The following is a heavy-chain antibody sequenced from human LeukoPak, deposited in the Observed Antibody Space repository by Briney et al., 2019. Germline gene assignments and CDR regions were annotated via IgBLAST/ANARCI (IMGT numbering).Heavy chain of an antibody. CDR2: ISSSGSTI. CDR3: ARVRWFGELLV. J-gene: IGHJ4*02. CDR1: GFTFSNYG. V-gene: IGHV3-48*04. D-gene: IGHD3-10*01. Sequence: PGGSLRLSCAASGFTFSNYGMSWVRQAPGKGLEWVSYISSSGSTIYYADSVKGRFTISRDNAQNTLYLQMNTLRAEDTAVYYCARVRWFGELLVWGQGTLVTVSS.